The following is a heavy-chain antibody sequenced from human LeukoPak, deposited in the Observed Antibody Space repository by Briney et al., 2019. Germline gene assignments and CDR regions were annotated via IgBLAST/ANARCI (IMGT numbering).Heavy chain of an antibody. V-gene: IGHV3-15*01. J-gene: IGHJ3*02. Sequence: GGSLRLSCAASGFTFSNAWMSWVRQAPGKGLEWVGRIKSKTDGGTTDYAAPVKGRFTISRDDSKNTLYLQMNSLKTEDTAVYYCTTDFSAGGYGSDIWGQGTLWSVSS. CDR2: IKSKTDGGTT. CDR1: GFTFSNAW. CDR3: TTDFSAGGYGSDI. D-gene: IGHD3-16*01.